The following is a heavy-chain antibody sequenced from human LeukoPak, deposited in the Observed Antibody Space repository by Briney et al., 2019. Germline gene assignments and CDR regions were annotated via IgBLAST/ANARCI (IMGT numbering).Heavy chain of an antibody. CDR2: ISSSSSYI. V-gene: IGHV3-21*01. CDR3: ARAYARTGGPLDY. J-gene: IGHJ4*02. D-gene: IGHD7-27*01. CDR1: GFTFSSYS. Sequence: GGSLRLSCAASGFTFSSYSMNWGRQAPGRGLEWVSSISSSSSYIYYADSVKGRFTISRDNAKNSLYLQMNSLRAEDTAVYYCARAYARTGGPLDYWGQGTLVTVSS.